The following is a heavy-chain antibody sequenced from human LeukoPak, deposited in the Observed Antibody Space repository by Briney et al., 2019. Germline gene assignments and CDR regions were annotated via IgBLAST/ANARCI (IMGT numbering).Heavy chain of an antibody. CDR3: AMPYLGCNFDAFHI. D-gene: IGHD1-20*01. Sequence: ASVKVSCKASGYTFTSYGISWVRQAPGQGLEWMGWISAYNGNTNYAQKLQGRVTMTTDTSTSTAYMELRSLRSDDTAVYYCAMPYLGCNFDAFHIWCPRTMVTVSS. CDR1: GYTFTSYG. V-gene: IGHV1-18*01. CDR2: ISAYNGNT. J-gene: IGHJ3*02.